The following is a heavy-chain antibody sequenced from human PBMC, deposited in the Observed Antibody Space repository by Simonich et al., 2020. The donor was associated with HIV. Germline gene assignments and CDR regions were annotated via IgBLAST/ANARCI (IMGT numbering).Heavy chain of an antibody. CDR2: ISSSSSYI. D-gene: IGHD2-2*01. CDR3: ARDGRKGSSTSCSDY. V-gene: IGHV3-21*01. Sequence: EVQLVESGGGLVKPGGSLRLSCAASGFTFSSYSMNWVRKAPVKGLDWVSSISSSSSYIYYADSVKGRFTISRDNAKNSLYLKMNSLRAEDTAVYYCARDGRKGSSTSCSDYWGQGTLVTVSS. J-gene: IGHJ4*02. CDR1: GFTFSSYS.